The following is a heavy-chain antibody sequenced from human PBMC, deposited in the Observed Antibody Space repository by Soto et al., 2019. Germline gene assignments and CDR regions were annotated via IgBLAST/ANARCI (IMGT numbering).Heavy chain of an antibody. CDR2: IYYSGST. Sequence: SDTLSLTCTVSGGSISSGGYYWCWIRQHPGKGLGWSGHIYYSGSTYYNPSLKSRVTISVDTSKNQCSLKLSSVTAADSAVYCWERETSSPGSYGMDVWGQGTTVIVSS. J-gene: IGHJ6*02. CDR3: ERETSSPGSYGMDV. D-gene: IGHD2-2*01. V-gene: IGHV4-31*03. CDR1: GGSISSGGYY.